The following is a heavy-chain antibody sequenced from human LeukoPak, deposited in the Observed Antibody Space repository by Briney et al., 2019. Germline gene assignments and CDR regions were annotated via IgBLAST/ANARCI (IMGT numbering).Heavy chain of an antibody. D-gene: IGHD1-7*01. CDR3: ARQSRTRGNGDWFDP. J-gene: IGHJ5*02. CDR1: GGSISSYY. Sequence: PSETLSLTCTVSGGSISSYYWSWIRQPPGKELEWIGYIYSSGSTNYNPSLKSRVTISVDTSKNQFSLKLSSVTATDTAVYYCARQSRTRGNGDWFDPWGQGTLVTVSS. V-gene: IGHV4-59*08. CDR2: IYSSGST.